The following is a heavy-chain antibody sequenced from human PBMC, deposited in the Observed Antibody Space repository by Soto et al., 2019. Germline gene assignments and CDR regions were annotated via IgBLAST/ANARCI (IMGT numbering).Heavy chain of an antibody. CDR1: GGSISSYY. D-gene: IGHD3-22*01. Sequence: SETLSLTCTVSGGSISSYYWSWIRQPPGKGLEWIGYIYYSGSTNYNPSLKSRVTISVDTSKNQFSLNLSSVTAADTAVYYCASLLYYYDSSGYSGMDVWGQGTTVT. CDR3: ASLLYYYDSSGYSGMDV. J-gene: IGHJ6*02. V-gene: IGHV4-59*01. CDR2: IYYSGST.